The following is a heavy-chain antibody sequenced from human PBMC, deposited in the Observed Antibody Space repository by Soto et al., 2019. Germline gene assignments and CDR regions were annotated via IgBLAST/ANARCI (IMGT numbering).Heavy chain of an antibody. Sequence: ASVKFYCKASGYTFTSYDINWVRQATGQGLEWMGWMNPNSGNTGYAQKFQGRVTMTRNTSISTAYMELSSLRSEDTAVYYCYAWSYYYYYGMDVWGQGTTVTVSS. V-gene: IGHV1-8*01. D-gene: IGHD2-15*01. J-gene: IGHJ6*02. CDR1: GYTFTSYD. CDR2: MNPNSGNT. CDR3: YAWSYYYYYGMDV.